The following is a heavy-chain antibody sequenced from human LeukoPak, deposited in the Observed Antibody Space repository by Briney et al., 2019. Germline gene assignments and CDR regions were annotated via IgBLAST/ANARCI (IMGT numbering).Heavy chain of an antibody. Sequence: GASVKASCKASGYSFTSYYMHWVRQAPAQGLDWMGIINPSGGSTSYAQKFQGRVTMTRDTSTSTVYMELSSLRSEDTAVYYCARGPQMEQQLVQYYYYGMDVWGQGTTVTVSS. V-gene: IGHV1-46*01. CDR1: GYSFTSYY. CDR3: ARGPQMEQQLVQYYYYGMDV. D-gene: IGHD6-13*01. J-gene: IGHJ6*02. CDR2: INPSGGST.